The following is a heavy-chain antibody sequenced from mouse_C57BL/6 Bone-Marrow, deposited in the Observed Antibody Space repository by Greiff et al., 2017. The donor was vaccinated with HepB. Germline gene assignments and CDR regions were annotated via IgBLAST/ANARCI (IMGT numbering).Heavy chain of an antibody. CDR1: EYEFPSHD. CDR2: INSDGGST. Sequence: EVKLVESGGGLVQPGESLKLSCESNEYEFPSHDMSWVRKTPEKRLELVAAINSDGGSTYYPDTMERRFIISRDNTKKTLYLKMRSLRSEDTALYYCARGQLHYWYFDVWGTGTTVTVSS. J-gene: IGHJ1*03. V-gene: IGHV5-2*01. D-gene: IGHD1-1*01. CDR3: ARGQLHYWYFDV.